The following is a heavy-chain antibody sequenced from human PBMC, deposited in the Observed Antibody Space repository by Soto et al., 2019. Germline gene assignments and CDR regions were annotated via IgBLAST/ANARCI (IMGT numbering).Heavy chain of an antibody. J-gene: IGHJ6*02. D-gene: IGHD3-3*01. CDR1: GYTFTSYA. CDR2: INAGNGNT. V-gene: IGHV1-3*01. CDR3: ARAGPTYYDFWSGSTRTKDYYYYYGMDV. Sequence: ASVKVSCKASGYTFTSYAMHWVRQAPGQRLEWMGWINAGNGNTKYSQKFQGRVTITRDTSASTAYMELSSLRSEDTAVYYCARAGPTYYDFWSGSTRTKDYYYYYGMDVWGQGTTVTVS.